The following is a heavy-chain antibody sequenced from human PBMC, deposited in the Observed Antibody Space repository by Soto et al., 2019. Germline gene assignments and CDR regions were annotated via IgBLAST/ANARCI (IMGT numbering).Heavy chain of an antibody. CDR1: GFTFSSYS. J-gene: IGHJ3*02. CDR2: ITSSSSTI. V-gene: IGHV3-48*02. CDR3: ARDQDYAFDI. Sequence: EVQLVESGGGLVQPGGSLRLSCAASGFTFSSYSMNWVRQAPGKGLEWVSYITSSSSTISYADSVKGRFTLSRDNAKNSLYLQMNSLRDDDTAVYYCARDQDYAFDIWGQGTMVTVSS.